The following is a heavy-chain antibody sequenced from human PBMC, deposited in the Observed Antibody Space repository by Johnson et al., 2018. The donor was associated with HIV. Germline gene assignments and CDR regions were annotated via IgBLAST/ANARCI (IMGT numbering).Heavy chain of an antibody. J-gene: IGHJ3*02. CDR3: AKDGAMAFDI. V-gene: IGHV3-30-3*01. CDR1: GFTFSSYA. D-gene: IGHD2-2*01. CDR2: ISYDGNNE. Sequence: QVQLVESGGGVVQPGRSLRLSCAASGFTFSSYAMHWVRQAPGKGLEWVAVISYDGNNEYYRDSVKGRFTISRDNSKNTLYLQMNSLRAEDTAVYYCAKDGAMAFDIWGQGTLVTVSS.